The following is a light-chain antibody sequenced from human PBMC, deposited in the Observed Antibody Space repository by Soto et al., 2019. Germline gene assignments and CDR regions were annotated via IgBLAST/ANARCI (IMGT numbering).Light chain of an antibody. CDR1: QSISSW. J-gene: IGKJ1*01. Sequence: DIQMTQSPSTLSASVGDRVTITCRDSQSISSWLAWYQQRPGKAPKILIYDASSLQSGVPSRFSGSGSGTEFTLTISSLQPDDFATYYCQQYNSYSPAFGQGTKVDIK. CDR3: QQYNSYSPA. V-gene: IGKV1-5*01. CDR2: DAS.